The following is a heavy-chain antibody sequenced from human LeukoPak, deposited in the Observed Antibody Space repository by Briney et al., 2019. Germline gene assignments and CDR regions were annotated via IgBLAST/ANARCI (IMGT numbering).Heavy chain of an antibody. D-gene: IGHD4-11*01. J-gene: IGHJ6*02. V-gene: IGHV1-2*02. Sequence: GASVKVSCKASGYTFTGYYMHWVRQAPGQGLEWMRWINPNSGGTNYAQKFQGRVTMTRDTSTSTVYMELSSLRSEDTAVYYCARVVDSNPNYYYYGMDVWGQGTTVTVSS. CDR2: INPNSGGT. CDR1: GYTFTGYY. CDR3: ARVVDSNPNYYYYGMDV.